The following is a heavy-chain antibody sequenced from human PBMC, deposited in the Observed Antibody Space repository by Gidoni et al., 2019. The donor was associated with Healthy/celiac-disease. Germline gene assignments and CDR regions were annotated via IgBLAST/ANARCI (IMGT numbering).Heavy chain of an antibody. Sequence: EVQLVESGGGLVQPGGSLRLSCAAQGFTVSSNYMSWVRQAPGKGLEWVSVIYSGGSTYYADSVKGRFTISRDNSKNTLYLQMNSLRAEDTAVYYCAREDDYGDYLRTWSQGTLVTVSS. CDR3: AREDDYGDYLRT. D-gene: IGHD4-17*01. V-gene: IGHV3-66*01. CDR1: GFTVSSNY. J-gene: IGHJ5*02. CDR2: IYSGGST.